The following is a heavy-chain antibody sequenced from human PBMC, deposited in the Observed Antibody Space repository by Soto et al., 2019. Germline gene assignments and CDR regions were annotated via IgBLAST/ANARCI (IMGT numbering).Heavy chain of an antibody. V-gene: IGHV1-18*01. J-gene: IGHJ3*02. D-gene: IGHD6-13*01. Sequence: ASVKVSCKASGYTFTSYGISWVRQAPGQGLEWMGWMSAYNGNTNYAQKLQGRVTMTTNTSISTAYMELSSLRSEDTAVYYCARSDSSSWLDAFDIWGQGTMVTVSS. CDR2: MSAYNGNT. CDR1: GYTFTSYG. CDR3: ARSDSSSWLDAFDI.